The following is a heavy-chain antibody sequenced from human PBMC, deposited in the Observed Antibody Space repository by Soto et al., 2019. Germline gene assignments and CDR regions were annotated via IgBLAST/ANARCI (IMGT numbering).Heavy chain of an antibody. D-gene: IGHD2-21*02. CDR1: GESISSSSYY. V-gene: IGHV4-39*01. Sequence: SETLSLTCIVSGESISSSSYYWGWIRQPPGKGLEWIGSIYYSGRTYYNPSFKSRVTISIDTSKNQFSLKLSSATATDTAVYYCARQRTTVVTQAYFDHWGQGDLVPVSS. CDR3: ARQRTTVVTQAYFDH. J-gene: IGHJ4*02. CDR2: IYYSGRT.